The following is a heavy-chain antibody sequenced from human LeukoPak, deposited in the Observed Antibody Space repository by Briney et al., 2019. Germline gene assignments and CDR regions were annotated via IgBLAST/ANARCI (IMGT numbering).Heavy chain of an antibody. D-gene: IGHD1-26*01. V-gene: IGHV1-2*02. CDR3: ARASGSYWWFDS. CDR2: VNPNGGDT. CDR1: GYTFTGYY. J-gene: IGHJ5*01. Sequence: ASVKVSCKASGYTFTGYYLHWVRQAPGRGLEWMGCVNPNGGDTNYAQKFQGSVTMTRDTSISTVYMELSRLRSDDTAVYYCARASGSYWWFDSWGQGTLVTVSS.